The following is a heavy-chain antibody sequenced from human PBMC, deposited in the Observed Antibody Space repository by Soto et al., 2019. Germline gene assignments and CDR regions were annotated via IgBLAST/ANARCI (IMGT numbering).Heavy chain of an antibody. CDR1: GYTFTSHG. D-gene: IGHD6-19*01. CDR2: ISAYNGNT. CDR3: ARVWYSSGWYYFDY. Sequence: QVQLVQSGAEVKKSGASVKVSCKASGYTFTSHGFSWVRQAPGQGLEWMGWISAYNGNTNYAQNFKGRVTMTTDTSTTTAYMELMSLRSDDTAVYYCARVWYSSGWYYFDYWGQGTLVTVSS. J-gene: IGHJ4*02. V-gene: IGHV1-18*01.